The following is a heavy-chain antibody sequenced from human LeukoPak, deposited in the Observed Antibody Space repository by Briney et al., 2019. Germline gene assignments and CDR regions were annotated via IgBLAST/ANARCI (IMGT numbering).Heavy chain of an antibody. CDR2: ISGSGGST. CDR3: AKPIPMAGTFVYYYYYGMDV. V-gene: IGHV3-23*01. CDR1: GFTFSSYA. D-gene: IGHD6-19*01. Sequence: GGSLRLSCAASGFTFSSYAMSWVRQAPGKGLEWVSAISGSGGSTYYADSVKGRFTISRDNSKNTLYLQMNSLRAEDTAVYYCAKPIPMAGTFVYYYYYGMDVWGLGTTVTVSS. J-gene: IGHJ6*02.